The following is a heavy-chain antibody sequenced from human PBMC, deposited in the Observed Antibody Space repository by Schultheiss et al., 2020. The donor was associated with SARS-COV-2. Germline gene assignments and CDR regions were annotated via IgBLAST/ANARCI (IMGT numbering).Heavy chain of an antibody. D-gene: IGHD5-18*01. Sequence: GGSLRLSCAASGFTFSSYAMSWVRQAPGKGLEWVANIKQDGSEKYYVDSVKGRFTISRDNAKNSLYLQMNSLRAEDTAVYYCARLGYSYGPFDYWGQGTLVTVSS. V-gene: IGHV3-7*03. CDR1: GFTFSSYA. J-gene: IGHJ4*02. CDR2: IKQDGSEK. CDR3: ARLGYSYGPFDY.